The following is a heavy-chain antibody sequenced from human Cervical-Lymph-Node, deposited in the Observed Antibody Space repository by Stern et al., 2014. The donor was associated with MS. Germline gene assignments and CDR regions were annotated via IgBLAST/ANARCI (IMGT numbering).Heavy chain of an antibody. CDR3: ARGLLKGIAAAGTGY. CDR1: GFTFSSYS. Sequence: EVQLEESGGGLVKPGGSLRLSCAASGFTFSSYSMNWVRQAPGKGLEWVSSISSSSSYIYYADSVKGRFTISRDNAKNSLYLQMNSLRAEDTAVYYCARGLLKGIAAAGTGYWGQGTLVTVSS. V-gene: IGHV3-21*01. J-gene: IGHJ4*02. D-gene: IGHD6-13*01. CDR2: ISSSSSYI.